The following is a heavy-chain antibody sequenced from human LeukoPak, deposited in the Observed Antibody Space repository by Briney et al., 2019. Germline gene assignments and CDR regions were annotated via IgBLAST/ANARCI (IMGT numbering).Heavy chain of an antibody. V-gene: IGHV4-61*02. J-gene: IGHJ3*02. Sequence: PSQTLSLTCTVSGGSISSGSYYWSWIREPAGKGLEWICRIYTSGSTNYNPSLKSRVTISVDTSKNQFSLKLSSVTTADTAVYYCARGLIAAAGSHAFDIWGQGTMVTVSS. CDR1: GGSISSGSYY. D-gene: IGHD6-13*01. CDR3: ARGLIAAAGSHAFDI. CDR2: IYTSGST.